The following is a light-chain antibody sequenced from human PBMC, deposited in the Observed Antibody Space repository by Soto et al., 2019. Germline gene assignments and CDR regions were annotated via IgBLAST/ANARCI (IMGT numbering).Light chain of an antibody. V-gene: IGKV1-39*01. CDR2: AAS. Sequence: IQMTQSPSSLSACVGDRVTITSRASQSISSYLNWYQQKPGKAPKLLIYAASSLQSGVPSRFSGSGSGTDFTLTISSLQPEDFATYYCQQSYSTPVTFGQGTRLEIK. J-gene: IGKJ5*01. CDR3: QQSYSTPVT. CDR1: QSISSY.